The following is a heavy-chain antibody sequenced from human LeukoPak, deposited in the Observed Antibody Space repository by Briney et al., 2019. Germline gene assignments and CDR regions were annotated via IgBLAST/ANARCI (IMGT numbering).Heavy chain of an antibody. V-gene: IGHV4-59*01. CDR3: AKYIRDSGTYNFDF. J-gene: IGHJ4*02. CDR2: VYYSGTT. CDR1: GGSISPYY. Sequence: SETLSLTCTVSGGSISPYYWSWIRQPPGKELEWIGFVYYSGTTNYNPSFKSRVIISVDTSKSQFSLKLDSVTAADTAVYYCAKYIRDSGTYNFDFWGQGTLVTVSS. D-gene: IGHD1-1*01.